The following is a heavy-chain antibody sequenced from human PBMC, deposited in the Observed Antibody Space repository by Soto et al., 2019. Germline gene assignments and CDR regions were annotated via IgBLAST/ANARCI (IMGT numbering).Heavy chain of an antibody. D-gene: IGHD2-15*01. V-gene: IGHV4-59*01. CDR1: GGSISSYY. CDR2: IYYSGST. J-gene: IGHJ4*02. CDR3: AREQGDCSGGSCHEFDY. Sequence: SETLSLTCTVSGGSISSYYWSWIRQPPGKGLEWIGYIYYSGSTNYNPSLKNRVTISVDTSKNQFSLKLSSVTAADTAVYYYAREQGDCSGGSCHEFDYWGQGTLVTVSS.